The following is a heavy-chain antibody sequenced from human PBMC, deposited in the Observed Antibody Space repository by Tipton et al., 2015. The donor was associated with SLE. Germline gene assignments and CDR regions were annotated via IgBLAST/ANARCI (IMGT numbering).Heavy chain of an antibody. V-gene: IGHV4-59*01. CDR2: IFDNGNS. D-gene: IGHD6-13*01. CDR3: ARVVYSFSDAFDI. J-gene: IGHJ3*02. CDR1: GASMSGYY. Sequence: TLSLTCTVSGASMSGYYWSWIRQSPGKGLEWIGYIFDNGNSNYNPSLKSRVTISIDTSKNQFSLRLTSLTAADTAVYYCARVVYSFSDAFDIWGQGTMVIVSS.